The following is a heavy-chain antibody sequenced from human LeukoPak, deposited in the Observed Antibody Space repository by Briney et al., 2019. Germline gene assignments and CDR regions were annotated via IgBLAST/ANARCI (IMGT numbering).Heavy chain of an antibody. Sequence: GGSLRLSCAASGFSFSSYAMSWVRQAPGKGLEWVSVIYSGGSTYYADSEKGRFTISRDNSKNTLYLQMNSLRAEDTAVYYCARDRSDYYDSSGYYPDAFDIWGQGTMVTVSS. CDR3: ARDRSDYYDSSGYYPDAFDI. D-gene: IGHD3-22*01. V-gene: IGHV3-66*01. CDR2: IYSGGST. CDR1: GFSFSSYA. J-gene: IGHJ3*02.